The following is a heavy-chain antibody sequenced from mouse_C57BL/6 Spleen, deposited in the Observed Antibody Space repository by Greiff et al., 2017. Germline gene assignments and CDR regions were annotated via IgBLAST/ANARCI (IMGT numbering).Heavy chain of an antibody. CDR3: TCLCGSRYLRYFDG. V-gene: IGHV1-15*01. CDR1: GYTFTDYE. D-gene: IGHD1-1*01. J-gene: IGHJ1*03. Sequence: QVQLQQSGAELVRPGASVTLSCKASGYTFTDYEMHWVKQTPVHGLEWIGAIAPDTGGTDYNQKFKGKAILTADKSTSTAYMELSSLTSADSAVDDCTCLCGSRYLRYFDGWGTATTVTVS. CDR2: IAPDTGGT.